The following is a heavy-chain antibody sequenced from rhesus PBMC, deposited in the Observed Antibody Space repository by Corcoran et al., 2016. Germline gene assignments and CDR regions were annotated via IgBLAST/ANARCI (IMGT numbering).Heavy chain of an antibody. J-gene: IGHJ6*01. CDR3: ARKKNWNYWESYGLDS. V-gene: IGHV3-54*02. CDR1: GFTFSSSG. D-gene: IGHD1-26*01. Sequence: EVQLVESGGGLVQPGGSLRLSCAASGFTFSSSGMNWVRQAPGKGLEWVEVISDDGSKKDYADAGKYRFTISRDNSKNMLYLQMNNLKWEDTAVYYCARKKNWNYWESYGLDSWGQGVVVTVSS. CDR2: ISDDGSKK.